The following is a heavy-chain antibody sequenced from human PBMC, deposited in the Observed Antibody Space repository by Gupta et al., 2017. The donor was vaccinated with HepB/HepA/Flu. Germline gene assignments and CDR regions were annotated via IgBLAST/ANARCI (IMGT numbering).Heavy chain of an antibody. CDR1: GYTFRNYG. Sequence: QVQLVQSGGEVRNPGASVKLSCKASGYTFRNYGFTWVRQAPGQGLEWIGWISAYNGRTDDAQKFQGRVSMTTDPSTNTAYMELRSLRSDDTAVYYCGRGGPLYYYMDVWGKGTTVTVSS. CDR3: GRGGPLYYYMDV. CDR2: ISAYNGRT. V-gene: IGHV1-18*01. J-gene: IGHJ6*03.